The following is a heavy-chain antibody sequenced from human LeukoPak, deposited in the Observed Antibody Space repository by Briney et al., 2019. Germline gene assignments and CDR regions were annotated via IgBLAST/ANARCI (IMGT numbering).Heavy chain of an antibody. J-gene: IGHJ4*02. CDR2: IYYSGST. V-gene: IGHV4-31*03. CDR1: GGSISSGGYY. Sequence: SETLSLTCTVSGGSISSGGYYWSWIRQHPGKGLEWIGYIYYSGSTYYNPSLKSRVTISVDTSKNQFSLKLSSVTAAETAVYYCARVHVVGDGYNFDYWGQGTLVTVSS. CDR3: ARVHVVGDGYNFDY. D-gene: IGHD5-24*01.